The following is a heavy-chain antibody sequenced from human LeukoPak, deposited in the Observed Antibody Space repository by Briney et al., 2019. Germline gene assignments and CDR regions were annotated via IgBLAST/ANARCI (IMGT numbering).Heavy chain of an antibody. CDR1: GFTFCTFW. CDR3: ARDSRDSSGRSKPFDY. V-gene: IGHV3-64*01. CDR2: INTNGGYA. J-gene: IGHJ4*02. Sequence: GGSLRLSCELSGFTFCTFWMSWVRQAPGKGLEYVSAINTNGGYAYYANSVKGRFTTSRDNSNNTLYLGMGSLRAEDMAVYYCARDSRDSSGRSKPFDYWGQGTLVTVSS. D-gene: IGHD6-19*01.